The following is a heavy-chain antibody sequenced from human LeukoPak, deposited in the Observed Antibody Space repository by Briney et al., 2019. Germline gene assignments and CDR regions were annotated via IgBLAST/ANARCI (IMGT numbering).Heavy chain of an antibody. V-gene: IGHV3-7*01. CDR2: IKEDGSEK. J-gene: IGHJ4*02. Sequence: GGSLRLSCAASGFTFSNYWMTWVRQAPGKGLEWVANIKEDGSEKYYVDSVEGRFTISRDNAENSLYLQMNSLRAEDTAAYYCARGGQYHYWGQGTLVTVSS. CDR3: ARGGQYHY. D-gene: IGHD1-26*01. CDR1: GFTFSNYW.